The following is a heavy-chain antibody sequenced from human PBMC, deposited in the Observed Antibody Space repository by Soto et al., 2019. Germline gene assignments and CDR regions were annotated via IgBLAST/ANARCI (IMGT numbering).Heavy chain of an antibody. CDR3: ARREYWNYLGYGMDV. D-gene: IGHD1-7*01. Sequence: QVQLVQSGAEEKKPGASVKVSCKASGYTFTSYAMHWVRQAPGQRLEWMGWINARNGNTKYSQKFQGRVTITRDTSXXTAYMELSSLRSEDTAVYYCARREYWNYLGYGMDVWGQGTTVTVSS. CDR1: GYTFTSYA. J-gene: IGHJ6*02. V-gene: IGHV1-3*05. CDR2: INARNGNT.